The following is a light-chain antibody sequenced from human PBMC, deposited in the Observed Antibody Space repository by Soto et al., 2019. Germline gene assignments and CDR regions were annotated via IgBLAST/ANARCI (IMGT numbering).Light chain of an antibody. V-gene: IGKV3-20*01. CDR1: QSVSSSY. CDR3: QQYGSSSWT. CDR2: ATS. J-gene: IGKJ1*01. Sequence: EIVLTQSPGTLSLSPGERATLSCRASQSVSSSYLAWYQQKPGQPPRLVMYATSSRATGIPARFSGSGSGTDFTLPIRRLEPEDFAVYYCQQYGSSSWTFGQGTKVDIK.